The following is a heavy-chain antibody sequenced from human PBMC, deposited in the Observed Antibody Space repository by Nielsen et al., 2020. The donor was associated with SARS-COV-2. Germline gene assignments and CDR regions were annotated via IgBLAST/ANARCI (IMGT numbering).Heavy chain of an antibody. CDR3: ARDPGVAVGEDGFDT. CDR2: IGGRSDDT. D-gene: IGHD6-19*01. J-gene: IGHJ3*02. Sequence: GGSLRLSCVGSGFTFSSHRMNWVRRAPGKGLELVASIGGRSDDTYYADSLKSRFTISRDNAQNSLYLQMNSLRVEDTGIYYCARDPGVAVGEDGFDTWGQGTMVTVSS. V-gene: IGHV3-21*01. CDR1: GFTFSSHR.